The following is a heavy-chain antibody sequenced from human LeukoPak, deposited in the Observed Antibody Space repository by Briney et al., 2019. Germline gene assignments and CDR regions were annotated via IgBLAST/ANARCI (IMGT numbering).Heavy chain of an antibody. CDR2: ISGSGGST. Sequence: GGSLRLSCAASGFTFSSYAMNWVRQASGKGLEWVSAISGSGGSTYYADSVKGRFTISRDNSKNTLYLQMNSVRTEDTAMYYCAREGWEKDFDCWGQGTLVTVSS. D-gene: IGHD1-26*01. CDR1: GFTFSSYA. V-gene: IGHV3-23*01. CDR3: AREGWEKDFDC. J-gene: IGHJ4*02.